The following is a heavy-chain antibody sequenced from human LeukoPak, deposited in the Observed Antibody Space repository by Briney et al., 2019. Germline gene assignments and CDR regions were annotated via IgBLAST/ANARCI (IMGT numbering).Heavy chain of an antibody. CDR2: MNPNSGNT. Sequence: GASVKVSCKASGYTFTSYDINWVRQATGQGLEWMGWMNPNSGNTGYAQKFQGRVTMTRNTSISTAYMELSSLRSEDTAVYYCARGSLAYYYMDVWGKGTTVTLSS. CDR1: GYTFTSYD. J-gene: IGHJ6*03. V-gene: IGHV1-8*01. CDR3: ARGSLAYYYMDV.